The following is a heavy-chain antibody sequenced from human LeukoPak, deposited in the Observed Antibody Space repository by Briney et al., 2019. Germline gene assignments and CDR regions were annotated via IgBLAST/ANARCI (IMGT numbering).Heavy chain of an antibody. CDR1: GGSISSYY. V-gene: IGHV4-59*01. J-gene: IGHJ4*02. CDR2: IHYSENT. CDR3: ASSMYMGNFDY. Sequence: SETLSLTCTVSGGSISSYYWSWIRQPPGKGLEWIGYIHYSENTNYNPSLKSRVTISLDTSKNQFSLKLRSVTAADTAVYYCASSMYMGNFDYWGQGTLVTVSS. D-gene: IGHD7-27*01.